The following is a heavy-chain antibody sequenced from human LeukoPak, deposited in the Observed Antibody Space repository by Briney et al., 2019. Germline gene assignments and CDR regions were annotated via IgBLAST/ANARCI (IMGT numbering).Heavy chain of an antibody. CDR1: GFTFSSYA. CDR2: ISGSGGST. Sequence: PGGSLRLSCAASGFTFSSYAMSWVRQAPGKGLEWVSAISGSGGSTYCADSVKGRFTISRDNSKNTLYLQMNSLRAEDTAVYYCAKDGAWSGYYTFDYWGQGTLVTVSS. D-gene: IGHD3-3*01. V-gene: IGHV3-23*01. J-gene: IGHJ4*02. CDR3: AKDGAWSGYYTFDY.